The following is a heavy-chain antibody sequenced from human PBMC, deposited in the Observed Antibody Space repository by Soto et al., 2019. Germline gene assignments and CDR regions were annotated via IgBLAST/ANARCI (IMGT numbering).Heavy chain of an antibody. D-gene: IGHD3-22*01. J-gene: IGHJ4*02. CDR1: CSMFSSSG. CDR2: ISTYSGNT. V-gene: IGHV1-18*03. CDR3: VTVKEGVFYDSSGYDDF. Sequence: YCPASCSMFSSSGIGLVRKNHGHGLQWMGWISTYSGNTDFAQDVRDRLTMTTDASTNTAYMELRSLRSDDMAVYYCVTVKEGVFYDSSGYDDFWGQGTLVTGS.